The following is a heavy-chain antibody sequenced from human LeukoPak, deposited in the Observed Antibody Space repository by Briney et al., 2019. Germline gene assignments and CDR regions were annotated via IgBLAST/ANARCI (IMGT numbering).Heavy chain of an antibody. V-gene: IGHV3-23*01. Sequence: QTGGSLRLSCTVSGFSLSSYAMSWVRRAPGKGLEWVSGISGNSTTYYADSVKGRFTISRDNSKNTLYLQMNSLRAEDTAVYYCARDPSLVGATTAVDYWGQGTLVTVSS. J-gene: IGHJ4*02. D-gene: IGHD1-26*01. CDR3: ARDPSLVGATTAVDY. CDR2: ISGNSTT. CDR1: GFSLSSYA.